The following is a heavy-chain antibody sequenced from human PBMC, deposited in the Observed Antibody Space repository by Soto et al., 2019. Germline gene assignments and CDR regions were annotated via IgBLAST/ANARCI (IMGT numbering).Heavy chain of an antibody. J-gene: IGHJ4*02. D-gene: IGHD3-22*01. CDR3: ARDSRSGYYLEF. V-gene: IGHV4-30-2*01. CDR2: SYHSGGA. CDR1: GDSISSGGYS. Sequence: QLQLQESGSGLVKPSQTLSLTCTVSGDSISSGGYSWNWIRQPPGKGLEWIGYSYHSGGADYNPSRXRXFTITVDSSKNQISLNLRSVTAADTAIYYCARDSRSGYYLEFWGQGTLVTVSS.